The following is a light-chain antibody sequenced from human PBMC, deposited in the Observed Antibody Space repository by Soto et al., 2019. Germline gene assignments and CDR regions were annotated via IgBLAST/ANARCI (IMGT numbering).Light chain of an antibody. J-gene: IGKJ2*01. Sequence: DLQLTQSPSFLAASVGDGVTITCRASQGIASFLAWYQQKPGKAPKLLIYSATTLQTGVSSRFSGSRSGPEFTLTISSLQPEDFATYYCQQLNSYPYTFAQGTKLEIK. CDR2: SAT. V-gene: IGKV1-9*01. CDR3: QQLNSYPYT. CDR1: QGIASF.